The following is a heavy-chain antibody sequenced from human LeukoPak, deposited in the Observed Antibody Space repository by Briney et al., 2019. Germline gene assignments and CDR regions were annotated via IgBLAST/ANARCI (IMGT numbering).Heavy chain of an antibody. Sequence: GGSLRLSCAASGFTFISYAMHWVRQAPGKGLECVSAISSNGGRAYYANSVRARFTISGDNSKNTLYLQMGSLRAEDMAVYYCARAAGSSWYYFDYWGQGTLVTVSS. CDR1: GFTFISYA. CDR3: ARAAGSSWYYFDY. J-gene: IGHJ4*02. CDR2: ISSNGGRA. V-gene: IGHV3-64*01. D-gene: IGHD6-13*01.